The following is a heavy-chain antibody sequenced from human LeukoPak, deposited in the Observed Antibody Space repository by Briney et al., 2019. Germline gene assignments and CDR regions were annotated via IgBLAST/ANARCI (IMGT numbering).Heavy chain of an antibody. J-gene: IGHJ4*02. Sequence: GGSLRLSCAASGFTLSSYEMNWVRLAPGKGLEWISYISRTGNSIYYADSVKGRFTISRDSAKNSLYPQMNSLRAEDTAVYYCARGPYSSNWYVDYWGQGTLVTVAS. V-gene: IGHV3-48*03. CDR2: ISRTGNSI. CDR1: GFTLSSYE. CDR3: ARGPYSSNWYVDY. D-gene: IGHD6-13*01.